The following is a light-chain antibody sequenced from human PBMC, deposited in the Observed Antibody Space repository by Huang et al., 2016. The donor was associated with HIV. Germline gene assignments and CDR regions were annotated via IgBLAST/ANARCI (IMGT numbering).Light chain of an antibody. CDR1: QSLLHRNGNNY. CDR2: VAS. J-gene: IGKJ4*01. CDR3: MQALQTPLT. Sequence: DIVMTQSPLSLPVTPGEPASISCRSSQSLLHRNGNNYLDWYLQKPGQSPQLLIYVASSRASGVPDRFNGSGSGTDFTLKISRVEAEDVVVYYCMQALQTPLTLGGGTKVEIK. V-gene: IGKV2-28*01.